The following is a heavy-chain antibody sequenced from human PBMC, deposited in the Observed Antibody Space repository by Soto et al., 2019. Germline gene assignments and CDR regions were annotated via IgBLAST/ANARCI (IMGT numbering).Heavy chain of an antibody. V-gene: IGHV3-7*01. Sequence: GGSLRLSCAASGFTFSSYWLSWVRQAPGKGLEWVANIKQDGSEKYYVDSVKGRFTISRDNSKNTLYLQMNSLRAEDTAVYYCAKDDPDLDDGGDYWGQGTLVTVSS. J-gene: IGHJ4*02. CDR2: IKQDGSEK. D-gene: IGHD1-1*01. CDR3: AKDDPDLDDGGDY. CDR1: GFTFSSYW.